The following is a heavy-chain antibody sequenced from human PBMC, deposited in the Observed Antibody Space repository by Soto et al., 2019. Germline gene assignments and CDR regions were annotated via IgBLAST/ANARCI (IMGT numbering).Heavy chain of an antibody. CDR3: ARSYSYGSYWYFDD. CDR1: GGTFSSYA. Sequence: SVKVSCKASGGTFSSYAISWVRQAPGQGLEWMGGIIPIFGTANYAQKFQGRVTITADESTSTAYMELSSLRSEDTAVYYCARSYSYGSYWYFDDWGQGTLVTVSS. J-gene: IGHJ4*02. V-gene: IGHV1-69*13. D-gene: IGHD5-18*01. CDR2: IIPIFGTA.